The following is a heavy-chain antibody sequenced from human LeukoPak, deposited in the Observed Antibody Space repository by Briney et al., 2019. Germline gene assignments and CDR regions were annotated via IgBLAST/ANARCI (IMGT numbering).Heavy chain of an antibody. J-gene: IGHJ4*02. D-gene: IGHD2-2*01. CDR1: GVAFSSYW. V-gene: IGHV3-7*03. CDR3: TRDPRLCDY. Sequence: GGSLRLSCAASGVAFSSYWMSWVRQAPGKGLEWVANIKEDGSEKYYVDSVKGRFTISRDNAKNSLYLQMNSLRVEDTAVYYCTRDPRLCDYWGQGTLVAVSS. CDR2: IKEDGSEK.